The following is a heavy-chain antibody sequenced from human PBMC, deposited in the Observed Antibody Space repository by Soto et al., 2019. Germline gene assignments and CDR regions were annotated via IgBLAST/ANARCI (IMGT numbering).Heavy chain of an antibody. CDR1: GFTFISFS. D-gene: IGHD3-22*01. V-gene: IGHV3-21*01. CDR3: ARDRYYYYSRGYYSYYLYYGMDV. CDR2: ISSSSSYI. J-gene: IGHJ6*02. Sequence: CGSLRVSCAASGFTFISFSMRRIRQDTEKGLEWVSSISSSSSYIYYADSVKGRFTISRDNAKNSLYLQMNSLRAEDTAVYYCARDRYYYYSRGYYSYYLYYGMDVRGQGTLVTVSS.